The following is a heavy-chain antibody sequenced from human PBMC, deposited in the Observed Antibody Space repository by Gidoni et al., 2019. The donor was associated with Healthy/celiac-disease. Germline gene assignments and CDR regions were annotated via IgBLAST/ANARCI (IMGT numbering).Heavy chain of an antibody. CDR1: GFSLSTSGVG. V-gene: IGHV2-5*02. CDR2: IYWDDDK. J-gene: IGHJ4*02. CDR3: AGLGTVVYGGWNFDY. D-gene: IGHD2-8*02. Sequence: QITLKESGPTLVKPTQTLTLTCTFSGFSLSTSGVGVGWIRQPPGKALEWLALIYWDDDKRYSPSLKSRLTITKDTSKNQVVLTMTNMDPVDTATYYCAGLGTVVYGGWNFDYWGQGTLVTVSS.